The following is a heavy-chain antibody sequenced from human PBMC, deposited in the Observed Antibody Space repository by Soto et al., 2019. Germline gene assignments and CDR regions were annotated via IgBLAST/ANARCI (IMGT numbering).Heavy chain of an antibody. CDR1: GFTFSSYG. CDR3: AKPQEDEGAFDI. J-gene: IGHJ3*02. V-gene: IGHV3-30*18. Sequence: GGSLRLSCAASGFTFSSYGMHWVRQAPGKGLEWVAVISYDGSNKYYADSVKGRFTISRDNSKNTLYLQMNSLRAEDTAVYYCAKPQEDEGAFDIWGQGTMVTVSS. CDR2: ISYDGSNK.